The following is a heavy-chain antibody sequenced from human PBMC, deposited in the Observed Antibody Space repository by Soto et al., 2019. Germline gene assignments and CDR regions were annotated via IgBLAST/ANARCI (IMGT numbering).Heavy chain of an antibody. CDR1: GGSISSGDYS. D-gene: IGHD3-3*01. Sequence: SSETLSLTYTVSGGSISSGDYSWSWVRQSPGKGLEWIGHIYNSGITYYNPSLKSRVVISIDTSRNQFSLKLNSLTAADRAVYFCARGVTVFGLVSRFWFDPWGQGTVVTVSS. V-gene: IGHV4-30-4*01. CDR3: ARGVTVFGLVSRFWFDP. CDR2: IYNSGIT. J-gene: IGHJ5*02.